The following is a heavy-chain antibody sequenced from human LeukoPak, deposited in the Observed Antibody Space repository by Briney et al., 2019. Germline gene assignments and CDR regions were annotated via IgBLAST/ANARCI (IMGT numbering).Heavy chain of an antibody. CDR2: INDSGNRR. CDR3: VKDFHNSWTFDY. D-gene: IGHD6-13*01. Sequence: GGSLRLSCAASGFTFSTCGMHWVRQAPGKGLEWVAFINDSGNRRDYADSVKGRLTISRDTSKNILYLQMNSLRVEDTAIYYCVKDFHNSWTFDYWGQGTLVTVSS. CDR1: GFTFSTCG. V-gene: IGHV3-30*02. J-gene: IGHJ4*02.